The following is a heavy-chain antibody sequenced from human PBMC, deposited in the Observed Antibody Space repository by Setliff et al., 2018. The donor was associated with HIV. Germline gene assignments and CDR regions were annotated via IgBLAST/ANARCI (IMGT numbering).Heavy chain of an antibody. CDR3: ARCGAGEWHLYMDV. Sequence: ASVKVSCKASGYTFTNFYMHWVRQAPGQGLEWMGIINPGGGNTRYAQKFKGRVTFTADKSTSTVYMELSSLRSEDTAVYYCARCGAGEWHLYMDVWGKGTAVTVSS. V-gene: IGHV1-46*01. CDR2: INPGGGNT. CDR1: GYTFTNFY. J-gene: IGHJ6*03. D-gene: IGHD3-16*01.